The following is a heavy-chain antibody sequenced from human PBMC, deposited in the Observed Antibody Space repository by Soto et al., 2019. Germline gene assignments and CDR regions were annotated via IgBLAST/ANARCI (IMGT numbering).Heavy chain of an antibody. CDR2: IYHSGST. V-gene: IGHV4-4*02. CDR3: ATFMVRGVNYYGMDV. D-gene: IGHD3-10*01. Sequence: SSETLSLTCAVSGGSISSSNWWSWVRQPPGKGLEWIGEIYHSGSTNYNPSLKSRVTISVDKSKNQFSLKLSSVTAADTAVYYCATFMVRGVNYYGMDVWGQGTTVTVSS. J-gene: IGHJ6*02. CDR1: GGSISSSNW.